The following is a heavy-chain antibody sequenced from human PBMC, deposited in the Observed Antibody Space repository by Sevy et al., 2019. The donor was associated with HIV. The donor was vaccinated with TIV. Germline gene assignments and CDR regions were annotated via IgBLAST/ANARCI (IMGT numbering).Heavy chain of an antibody. Sequence: GGSLRLSCAVSGVTFSDYAMSWVRQAPGKGLEWVSFISGFGDKTYYADSVRGRFTISRDNSKNTLHLQMNSLRGEDTAVYYCAKAGGINWFYYYYGMDVWGQGTTVTVSS. D-gene: IGHD1-1*01. J-gene: IGHJ6*02. V-gene: IGHV3-23*01. CDR2: ISGFGDKT. CDR3: AKAGGINWFYYYYGMDV. CDR1: GVTFSDYA.